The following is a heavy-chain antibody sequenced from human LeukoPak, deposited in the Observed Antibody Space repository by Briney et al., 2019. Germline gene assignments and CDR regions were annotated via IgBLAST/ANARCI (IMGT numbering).Heavy chain of an antibody. CDR2: ISYDGSNK. Sequence: SCXASGFTFSXYAXHWVRQAPGKXXEXVAVISYDGSNKYYADSVKGRFTISRDNSKNTLYLQMNSLRAEDTAVYYCARGTGRIVVVPAAIGGDYWGQGTLVTVSS. D-gene: IGHD2-2*02. CDR1: GFTFSXYA. J-gene: IGHJ4*02. CDR3: ARGTGRIVVVPAAIGGDY. V-gene: IGHV3-30-3*01.